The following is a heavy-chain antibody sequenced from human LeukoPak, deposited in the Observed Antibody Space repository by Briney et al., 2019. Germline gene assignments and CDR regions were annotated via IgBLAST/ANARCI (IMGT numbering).Heavy chain of an antibody. CDR2: ISWNSGSI. CDR3: AKSHHSSSWFNAFDI. Sequence: GRSLRLSCAASGFTFDDYAMHWVRQAPGKGLEWVSGISWNSGSIGYADSVKGRFTISRDNAKNSLYLQMNSLRAEDTALYYCAKSHHSSSWFNAFDIWGQGTMVTVSS. D-gene: IGHD6-13*01. CDR1: GFTFDDYA. J-gene: IGHJ3*02. V-gene: IGHV3-9*01.